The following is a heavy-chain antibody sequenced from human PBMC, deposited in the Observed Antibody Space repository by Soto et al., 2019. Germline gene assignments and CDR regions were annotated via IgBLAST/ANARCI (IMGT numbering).Heavy chain of an antibody. D-gene: IGHD3-10*01. V-gene: IGHV1-69*02. CDR1: GGTFSSYT. CDR2: IIPILGIA. Sequence: QVQLVQSGAEVKKPGSSVKVSCKASGGTFSSYTISWVRQAPGQGLEWMGRIIPILGIANYAQKFQGRVTSTGDKSTSTANMKKRSLSSVDSDMNYSASDNEDRSCYKLLFDPWRQGSLVTVSS. J-gene: IGHJ5*02. CDR3: ASDNEDRSCYKLLFDP.